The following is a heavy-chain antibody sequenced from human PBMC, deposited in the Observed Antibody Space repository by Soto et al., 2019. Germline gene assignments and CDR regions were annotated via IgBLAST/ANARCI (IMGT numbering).Heavy chain of an antibody. J-gene: IGHJ4*02. CDR3: ARAAKRYFDK. V-gene: IGHV1-69*06. CDR1: GTTFNTFA. CDR2: IIPVLGPA. Sequence: QVQLVQSGAEVKKPGSSVKVSCTASGTTFNTFAISWVRQAPGQGLEWMGGIIPVLGPAFYSQKFQGRVTITADKSTTTDYLELSSLRSEDTAVYYCARAAKRYFDKWGQGTLVTVSS.